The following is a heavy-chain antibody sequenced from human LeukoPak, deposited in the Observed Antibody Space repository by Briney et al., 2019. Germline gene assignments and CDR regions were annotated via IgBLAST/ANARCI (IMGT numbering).Heavy chain of an antibody. V-gene: IGHV4-59*08. Sequence: SETLSPTCTVSGGSISSYYWGWIRQPPGKGLEWIGYIYYSGSTNYNPSLKSRVTISVDTSKNQFSLKLSSVTAADTAVYYCARHAHAYYDFWSGSSQYNWFDPWGQGTLVTVSS. J-gene: IGHJ5*02. CDR1: GGSISSYY. CDR3: ARHAHAYYDFWSGSSQYNWFDP. D-gene: IGHD3-3*01. CDR2: IYYSGST.